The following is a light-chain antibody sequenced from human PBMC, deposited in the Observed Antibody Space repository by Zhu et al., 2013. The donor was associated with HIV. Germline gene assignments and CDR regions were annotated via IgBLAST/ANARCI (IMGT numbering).Light chain of an antibody. Sequence: EIVLTQSPATLSLSPGEGATLSCRASQSVISSYLAWYQQKPGQAPRLLIYGASSRATGIPDRFSGSGSGTVFTLTISGLQPEDFATYSCQQSYSYPWTFGPGTTVDI. CDR1: QSVISSY. CDR3: QQSYSYPWT. J-gene: IGKJ3*01. V-gene: IGKV3-20*02. CDR2: GAS.